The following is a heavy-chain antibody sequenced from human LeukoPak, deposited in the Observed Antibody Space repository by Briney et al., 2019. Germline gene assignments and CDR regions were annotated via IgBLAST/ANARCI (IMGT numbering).Heavy chain of an antibody. V-gene: IGHV3-7*01. CDR3: ARAREAPANVFPDH. D-gene: IGHD2-15*01. J-gene: IGHJ4*02. Sequence: AWSLTLSCAASGFTFSRYWMTWVRQSPGKGLEWVGNINQDGSEKYYGDSVTGRFTISRDNAENSLFLQMNSLRADDTGVYYCARAREAPANVFPDHWGQGVVVTVSS. CDR1: GFTFSRYW. CDR2: INQDGSEK.